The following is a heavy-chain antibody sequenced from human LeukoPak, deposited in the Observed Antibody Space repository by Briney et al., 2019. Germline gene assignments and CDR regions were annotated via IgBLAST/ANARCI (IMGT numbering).Heavy chain of an antibody. V-gene: IGHV4-4*07. D-gene: IGHD6-13*01. CDR3: GRDERGSSSWYFDY. Sequence: PSETLSLTCTVSGGSISSYYWSWIRQPAGKGLEWIGRIYTSGSTNYNPSLKSRVTMSVDTSKNQFSLKLSSVTAADTAVYYCGRDERGSSSWYFDYWGQGTLVTVSS. CDR1: GGSISSYY. J-gene: IGHJ4*02. CDR2: IYTSGST.